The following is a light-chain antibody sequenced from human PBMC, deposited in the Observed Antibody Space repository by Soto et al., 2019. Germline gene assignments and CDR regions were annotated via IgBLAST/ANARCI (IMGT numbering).Light chain of an antibody. CDR1: SSNIGAGYD. Sequence: QAVVTQAPSVSGAQGQRVTLSCTGASSNIGAGYDVHWYQQLPGTAPKLLLYGNFNRPSGVPDRFSGSKSGTSALLAITGLQAEYEADYYCQSYDSSLSGVVFGGGTKLTVL. J-gene: IGLJ2*01. CDR2: GNF. CDR3: QSYDSSLSGVV. V-gene: IGLV1-40*01.